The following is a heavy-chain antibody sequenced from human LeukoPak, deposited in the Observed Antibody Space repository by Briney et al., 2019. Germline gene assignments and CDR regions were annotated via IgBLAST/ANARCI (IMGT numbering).Heavy chain of an antibody. CDR3: ARTICSGASCQRGLSSSGYDP. V-gene: IGHV5-51*01. D-gene: IGHD2-15*01. J-gene: IGHJ5*02. CDR2: IYPGDSDT. Sequence: GESLKISCKGSGYSFTSYWIAWVRQTPGKGLEWMGIIYPGDSDTRYSPSFQGQVTISADKSLSTAYPQWSSLKASDSAMCYCARTICSGASCQRGLSSSGYDPWGQGTLVTVSS. CDR1: GYSFTSYW.